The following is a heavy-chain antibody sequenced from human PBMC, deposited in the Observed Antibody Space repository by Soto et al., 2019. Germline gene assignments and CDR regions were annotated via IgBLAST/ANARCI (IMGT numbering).Heavy chain of an antibody. CDR1: GFTFTRYS. D-gene: IGHD1-26*01. CDR3: ARDQGGQSGNFIFDH. Sequence: GGSLRLSCAASGFTFTRYSMNWVRQAPGKGLEWVSSISSTTNYIYYGDSMKGRFTISRDNSKNTLFLQMNSLRADDTAVYYCARDQGGQSGNFIFDHWGQGALVTVSS. J-gene: IGHJ4*02. CDR2: ISSTTNYI. V-gene: IGHV3-21*01.